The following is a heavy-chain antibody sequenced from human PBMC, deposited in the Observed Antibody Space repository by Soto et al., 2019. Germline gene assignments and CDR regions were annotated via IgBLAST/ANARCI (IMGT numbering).Heavy chain of an antibody. Sequence: SETLSLTCAVSGGSISSGGYPWSWIRQPPGKGLEWIGYIHYSGSTYYNPSLKSRVTISLDRSKNQFSLKLSSVTAADTAVYYCARLGGAHYYGMDVWGQGTTVTVS. D-gene: IGHD3-16*01. CDR2: IHYSGST. CDR3: ARLGGAHYYGMDV. V-gene: IGHV4-30-2*01. J-gene: IGHJ6*02. CDR1: GGSISSGGYP.